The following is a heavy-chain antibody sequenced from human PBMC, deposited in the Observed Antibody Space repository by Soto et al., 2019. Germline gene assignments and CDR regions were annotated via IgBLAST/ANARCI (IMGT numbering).Heavy chain of an antibody. J-gene: IGHJ4*02. V-gene: IGHV1-69*01. CDR3: ARELGGQEKWAGTLFDY. CDR2: IIPIFGTA. CDR1: GGTFSSYA. Sequence: QVQLVQSGAEVKKPGSSVKVSCKASGGTFSSYAISWVRQAPGQGLEWMGGIIPIFGTANYAQKFQGRVTITADESTSTAYMELSSLRSEDTAVYYCARELGGQEKWAGTLFDYWGQGTLVTVSS. D-gene: IGHD1-1*01.